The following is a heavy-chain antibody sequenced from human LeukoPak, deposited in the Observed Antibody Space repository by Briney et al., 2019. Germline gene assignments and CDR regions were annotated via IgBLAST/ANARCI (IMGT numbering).Heavy chain of an antibody. V-gene: IGHV5-51*01. CDR1: RYIFINYW. CDR2: IYPGDSDT. CDR3: ARVRYSGSVGFDP. D-gene: IGHD5-12*01. J-gene: IGHJ5*02. Sequence: GESLKISCKASRYIFINYWIGWVRQMPGKGLEWMGLIYPGDSDTRYSPSFQGQVTISADKSISTAYLQWNSLKASDTAMYYCARVRYSGSVGFDPWGQGTLVTVSS.